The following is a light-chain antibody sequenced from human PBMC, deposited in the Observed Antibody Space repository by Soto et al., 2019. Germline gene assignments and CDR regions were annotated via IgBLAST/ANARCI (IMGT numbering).Light chain of an antibody. CDR1: QSISSY. J-gene: IGKJ3*01. CDR2: AAS. CDR3: QQSYTTPRS. V-gene: IGKV1-39*01. Sequence: DIQMTQSPSSLSASVGDRVTITCPASQSISSYLNWYQQKPGKAPKLLMYAASSLQSGVPSRFSGSGPGTDFTLTISSLQPEDFATYYCQQSYTTPRSFGPGTKVDI.